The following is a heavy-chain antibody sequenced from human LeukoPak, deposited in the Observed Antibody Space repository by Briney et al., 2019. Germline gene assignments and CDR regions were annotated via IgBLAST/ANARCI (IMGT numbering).Heavy chain of an antibody. CDR3: AKGGQGRYYYGMDV. J-gene: IGHJ6*02. CDR1: GFTFSSYG. Sequence: GSLRLSCAASGFTFSSYGMHWVRQAPGKGLEWVAVISYDGSNKYYADSVKGRFTISRDNSKNTLYLQMNSLRAEDTAVYYCAKGGQGRYYYGMDVWGQGTTVTVSS. V-gene: IGHV3-30*18. CDR2: ISYDGSNK.